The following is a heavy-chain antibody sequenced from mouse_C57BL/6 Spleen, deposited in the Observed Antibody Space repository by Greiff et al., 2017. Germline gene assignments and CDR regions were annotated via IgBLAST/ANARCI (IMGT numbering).Heavy chain of an antibody. J-gene: IGHJ2*01. CDR2: IYPGGGYT. CDR3: ARGGAQAKYYFDY. D-gene: IGHD3-2*02. CDR1: GYTFTNYW. V-gene: IGHV1-63*01. Sequence: QVQLQQSGAELVRPGTSVKMSCKASGYTFTNYWIGWAKQRPGHGLEWLGDIYPGGGYTNYNEKFKGKATLTADKSSSTAYMQFSSLTSEDSAIYYCARGGAQAKYYFDYWGQGTTLTVSS.